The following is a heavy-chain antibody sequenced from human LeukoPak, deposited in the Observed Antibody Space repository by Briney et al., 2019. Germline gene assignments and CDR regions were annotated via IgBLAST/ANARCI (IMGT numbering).Heavy chain of an antibody. CDR2: IHYSGST. CDR3: ARLLHDSRGYYYFDY. D-gene: IGHD3-22*01. V-gene: IGHV4-39*01. CDR1: GGSISSSNYY. J-gene: IGHJ4*02. Sequence: SSETLSLTCTVSGGSISSSNYYWGWLRQPPGKGLEWMESIHYSGSTYNNPSLKSRVTMSVDTSKSQFSLKVSSVTAADTAVYYCARLLHDSRGYYYFDYWGQGTLVIVSS.